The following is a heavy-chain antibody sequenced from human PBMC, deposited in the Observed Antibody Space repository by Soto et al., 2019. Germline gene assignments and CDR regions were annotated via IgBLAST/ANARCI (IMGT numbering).Heavy chain of an antibody. Sequence: QVQLQESGPGLVKPSQTLSLTCTVSGGSISSGGYYCSWIRQHPGKGLEWIGYIYYSGSTYYNPSLKSRVTISVDTSKNQFSLKLSSVTAADTAVYYCARKLMVRGVSGGWFDPWGQGTLVTVSS. CDR3: ARKLMVRGVSGGWFDP. J-gene: IGHJ5*02. D-gene: IGHD3-10*01. CDR1: GGSISSGGYY. CDR2: IYYSGST. V-gene: IGHV4-31*03.